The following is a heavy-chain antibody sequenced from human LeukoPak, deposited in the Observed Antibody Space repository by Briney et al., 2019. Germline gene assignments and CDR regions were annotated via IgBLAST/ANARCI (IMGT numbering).Heavy chain of an antibody. CDR2: ITSSGSTI. D-gene: IGHD4-11*01. CDR3: VREGPPQSSLYYFDY. V-gene: IGHV3-48*03. J-gene: IGHJ4*02. CDR1: GFTFSSYE. Sequence: GGSLRLSCAASGFTFSSYEMNWVRKAPGKGLEWVSHITSSGSTIYYADSVKGRFTISRDNAKNSLYLQMNSLTAEDTAVYYCVREGPPQSSLYYFDYWGQGTLVTVSS.